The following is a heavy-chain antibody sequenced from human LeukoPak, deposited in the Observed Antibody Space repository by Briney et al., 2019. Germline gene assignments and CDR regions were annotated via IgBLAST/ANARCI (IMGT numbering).Heavy chain of an antibody. CDR3: ARARKVVVVAGWGAPDY. Sequence: PGGSLRLSCAASGLTFSTYWMNWVRQAPGKGLEWVSSISSSSSYIYYADSVKGRFTISRDNAKNSLYLQMNSLRAEDTAVYYCARARKVVVVAGWGAPDYWGQGTLVTVSS. J-gene: IGHJ4*02. CDR1: GLTFSTYW. D-gene: IGHD2-15*01. CDR2: ISSSSSYI. V-gene: IGHV3-21*01.